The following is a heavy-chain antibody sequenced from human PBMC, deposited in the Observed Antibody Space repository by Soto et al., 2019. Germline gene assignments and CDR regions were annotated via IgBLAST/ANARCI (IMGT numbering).Heavy chain of an antibody. V-gene: IGHV3-66*04. CDR2: IYTGGTT. CDR3: ASHLRLTGFGEYDC. J-gene: IGHJ4*02. D-gene: IGHD3-10*01. CDR1: GFTVSSNY. Sequence: EVQLGETGEGVVQPGGSLRLSCAASGFTVSSNYMSWVRQAPGKGLEWISFIYTGGTTDYAASVKGRFTISRDNSKNTLYLQMNSLRVEDTAVYYCASHLRLTGFGEYDCWGQGILVTVSS.